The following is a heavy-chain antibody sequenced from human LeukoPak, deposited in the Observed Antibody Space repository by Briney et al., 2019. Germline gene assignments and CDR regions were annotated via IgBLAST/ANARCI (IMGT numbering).Heavy chain of an antibody. Sequence: ASVKVSCKASGYTFTSYYMHWVRQAPGQGLEGMGIINPSGGSTSYAQKFQGRVTMTRDTSTSTVYMELSSLRSEDTAVYYCARDQRDSSSWYYRFDPWGQGTLVTVSS. V-gene: IGHV1-46*01. CDR3: ARDQRDSSSWYYRFDP. D-gene: IGHD6-13*01. CDR2: INPSGGST. CDR1: GYTFTSYY. J-gene: IGHJ5*02.